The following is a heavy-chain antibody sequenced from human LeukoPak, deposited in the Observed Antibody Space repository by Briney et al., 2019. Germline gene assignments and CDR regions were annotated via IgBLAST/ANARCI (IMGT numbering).Heavy chain of an antibody. CDR3: AKEGYSSSWGDSDFDY. CDR2: IVPILGTT. Sequence: GASVKVSCKASGGTFSSYAISWVRQAPGQGLEWMGRIVPILGTTNYAPNFQGRVTITTDESTSTAYKELSSLRSEDTAVYCCAKEGYSSSWGDSDFDYWGQGTLVTVSS. J-gene: IGHJ4*02. D-gene: IGHD6-13*01. V-gene: IGHV1-69*11. CDR1: GGTFSSYA.